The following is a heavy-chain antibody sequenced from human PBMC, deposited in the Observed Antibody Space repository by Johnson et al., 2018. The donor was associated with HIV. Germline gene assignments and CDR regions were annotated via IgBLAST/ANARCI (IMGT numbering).Heavy chain of an antibody. CDR1: GFTFSSYG. D-gene: IGHD1-26*01. CDR3: AREGVGVNAFDI. CDR2: IRYDGSNK. J-gene: IGHJ3*02. Sequence: QVQLVESGGGVVQPGGSLRLSCAASGFTFSSYGMHWVRQAPGKGLEWVAFIRYDGSNKYYADSVKGRFTISRDNSKNTLYLQMGSLRAEDMAVYYCAREGVGVNAFDIWGQGTMVTVSS. V-gene: IGHV3-30*02.